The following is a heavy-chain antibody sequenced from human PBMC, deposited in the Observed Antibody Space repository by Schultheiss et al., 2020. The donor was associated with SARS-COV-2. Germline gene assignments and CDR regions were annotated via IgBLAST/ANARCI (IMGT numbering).Heavy chain of an antibody. V-gene: IGHV3-NL1*01. CDR2: ISGSGGST. J-gene: IGHJ1*01. CDR3: ARDLGSSWYYFQH. D-gene: IGHD6-13*01. CDR1: GFTFNNYG. Sequence: GGSLRLSCAASGFTFNNYGMHWVRQAPGKGLEWVAVISGSGGSTYYADSVKGRFTIARGNSKNMLYLQMNSLRVEDTAVYYCARDLGSSWYYFQHWGQGTLVTVSS.